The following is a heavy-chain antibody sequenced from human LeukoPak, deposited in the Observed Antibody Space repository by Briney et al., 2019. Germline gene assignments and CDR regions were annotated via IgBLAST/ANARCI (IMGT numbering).Heavy chain of an antibody. D-gene: IGHD1-26*01. CDR3: ATSRLEWELLEHNY. J-gene: IGHJ4*02. CDR1: GFTFSSYA. CDR2: ISYDGSNK. Sequence: GGSLRLSCAASGFTFSSYAMHWVRQAPGKGLEWVAVISYDGSNKYYADSVKGRFTISRDNSKNTLYLQMNSLRAEDTAVYYCATSRLEWELLEHNYWGQGTLVTVSS. V-gene: IGHV3-30-3*01.